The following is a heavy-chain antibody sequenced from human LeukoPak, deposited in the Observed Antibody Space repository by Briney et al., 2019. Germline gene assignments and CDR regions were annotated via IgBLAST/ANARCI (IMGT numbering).Heavy chain of an antibody. Sequence: SETLSLTCTVSGGSISSYYWSWIRQPAGKGLEWIGRIYTSGSTNYNPSLKSRVTMSVDTSKNQFSLKLSSVTAADTAVYYCARDRYSSSWFAPFDYWGQETLVTVSS. V-gene: IGHV4-4*07. CDR3: ARDRYSSSWFAPFDY. CDR2: IYTSGST. J-gene: IGHJ4*02. D-gene: IGHD6-13*01. CDR1: GGSISSYY.